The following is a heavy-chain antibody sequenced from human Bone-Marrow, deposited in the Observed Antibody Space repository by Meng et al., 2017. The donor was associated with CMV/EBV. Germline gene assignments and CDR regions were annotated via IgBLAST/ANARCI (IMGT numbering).Heavy chain of an antibody. CDR3: ASPPPYSTSPRLDY. CDR2: IIPILGIA. CDR1: GGTFSSYA. D-gene: IGHD6-13*01. Sequence: SVKVSCKASGGTFSSYAISWVRQAPGQGLEWMGGIIPILGIANYAQKFQGRVTITADKSTSTAYMELSNLRSEDTAVYYCASPPPYSTSPRLDYWGQGTLVTVSS. J-gene: IGHJ4*02. V-gene: IGHV1-69*10.